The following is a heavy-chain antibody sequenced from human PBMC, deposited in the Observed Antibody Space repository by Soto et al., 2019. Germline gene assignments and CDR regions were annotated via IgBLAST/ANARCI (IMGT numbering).Heavy chain of an antibody. CDR2: ILNDESNR. V-gene: IGHV3-33*01. J-gene: IGHJ6*02. D-gene: IGHD1-26*01. CDR3: ARDDEYSGNGMDV. Sequence: QVQLVESGGGVVQPGRSLRLSCAASGFTFSNYGMHWVRQAPGKGLEWVTVILNDESNRYHADSVKDRFTISRNNSKNTIYLQINSLRAEDTAVNYCARDDEYSGNGMDVWGQGNTVTVS. CDR1: GFTFSNYG.